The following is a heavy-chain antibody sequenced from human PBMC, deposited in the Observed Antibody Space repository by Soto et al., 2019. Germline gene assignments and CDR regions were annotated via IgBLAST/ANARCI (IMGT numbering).Heavy chain of an antibody. CDR2: IYPGDSDT. V-gene: IGHV5-51*01. CDR1: GYSFTSYW. Sequence: PGESLKISCKGSGYSFTSYWIGWVRQMPGKGLEWMGIIYPGDSDTRYSPSFQGQVTISADKSISTAYLQWSSLKASDTAMYYCARPYCSSTSCYGDVYYFDYGGQGTLVTVSS. D-gene: IGHD2-2*01. CDR3: ARPYCSSTSCYGDVYYFDY. J-gene: IGHJ4*02.